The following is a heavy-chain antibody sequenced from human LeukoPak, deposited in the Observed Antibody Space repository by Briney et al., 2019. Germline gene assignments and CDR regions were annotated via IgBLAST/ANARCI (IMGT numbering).Heavy chain of an antibody. D-gene: IGHD4-17*01. CDR3: ARALFDYGDYWFDP. V-gene: IGHV4-30-4*01. CDR2: IYYSGST. J-gene: IGHJ5*02. Sequence: SETLSLTCTVSGGSISSGDYYWSWIRQPPGKGLEWIVYIYYSGSTYYNPSLKSRVTISVDTSKNQFSLKLSSVTAADTAVYYCARALFDYGDYWFDPWGQGTLVTVSS. CDR1: GGSISSGDYY.